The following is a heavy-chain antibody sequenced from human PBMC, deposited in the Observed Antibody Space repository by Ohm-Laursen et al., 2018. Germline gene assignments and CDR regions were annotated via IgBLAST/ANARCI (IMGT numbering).Heavy chain of an antibody. J-gene: IGHJ4*02. V-gene: IGHV3-48*01. D-gene: IGHD3-3*01. CDR3: ARDARDALRLLEIDF. CDR1: GFPFSGYS. CDR2: ISHTSSHI. Sequence: SLRLSCAASGFPFSGYSINWVRRAPGKGLEWISYISHTSSHIYYTDSVKGRCTISRDNGRNSVYLEMGSLRADDTAVYYCARDARDALRLLEIDFWGQGTLVTVSS.